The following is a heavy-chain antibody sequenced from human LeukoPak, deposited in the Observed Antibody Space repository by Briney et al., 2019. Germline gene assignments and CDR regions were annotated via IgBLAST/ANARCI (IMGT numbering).Heavy chain of an antibody. CDR3: APWAFYHSLPV. Sequence: GGALRLSCAASGFTLGAFAMHWVRQAPGKGREGVSLIYKDGRKTYYADSVKGGLTISRDNSKNPLYLQMTRLRTEDTALYYFAPWAFYHSLPVWGQGPTVTVSS. D-gene: IGHD1-14*01. CDR2: IYKDGRKT. CDR1: GFTLGAFA. V-gene: IGHV3-43*02. J-gene: IGHJ6*02.